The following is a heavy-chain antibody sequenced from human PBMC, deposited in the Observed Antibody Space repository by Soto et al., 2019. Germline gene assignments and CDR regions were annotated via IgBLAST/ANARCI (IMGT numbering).Heavy chain of an antibody. CDR2: INAGNGNT. J-gene: IGHJ6*02. Sequence: ASVKVSCKASGYTFTSYAMHWVRQAPGQRLEWMGWINAGNGNTKYSQKFQGRVTITRDTSASTAYMELSSLRSEDTAVYYCAREKSIQLWFAPSYYGMDVWGQGTTVTVS. D-gene: IGHD5-18*01. CDR1: GYTFTSYA. V-gene: IGHV1-3*01. CDR3: AREKSIQLWFAPSYYGMDV.